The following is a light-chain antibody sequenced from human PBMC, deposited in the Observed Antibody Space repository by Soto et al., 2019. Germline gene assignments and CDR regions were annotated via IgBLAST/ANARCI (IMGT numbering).Light chain of an antibody. CDR1: QSVSNNY. V-gene: IGKV3-20*01. CDR3: QQGKSFPLT. CDR2: GAS. J-gene: IGKJ4*01. Sequence: EIVLSQSPGTLSLSTGERATLSCRASQSVSNNYLAWYQQKPGQAPRLLIYGASNRATGIPDRFSGSGSGTDFTLTISRLEPEDVATYYCQQGKSFPLTFGGRTNVDIK.